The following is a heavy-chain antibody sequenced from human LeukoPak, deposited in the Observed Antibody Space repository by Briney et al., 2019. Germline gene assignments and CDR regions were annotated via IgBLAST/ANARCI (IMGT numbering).Heavy chain of an antibody. V-gene: IGHV4-59*01. J-gene: IGHJ3*02. CDR2: IYYSGST. CDR3: VRVPHAFDI. Sequence: SETLSLTCTVSGGSISSYYWSWIRQPPGKGLEWIGYIYYSGSTNYNPSLKSRVTISVDTSKNQFSLKLSSVTAADTAVYYCVRVPHAFDIWGQGTMVTVSS. CDR1: GGSISSYY.